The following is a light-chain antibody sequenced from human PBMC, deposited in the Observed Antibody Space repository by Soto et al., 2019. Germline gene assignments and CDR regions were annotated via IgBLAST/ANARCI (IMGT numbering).Light chain of an antibody. CDR1: QSVNSRF. CDR2: AAS. Sequence: EIVLTQSPGTLSLSPGERATFSCRASQSVNSRFLAWYQQKPGQAPRLLIYAASSRATGIPDRFSGSGSGTDFTLTISRLEPEDFAVYYCQQYGSSYTFGQGTKLEIK. J-gene: IGKJ2*01. V-gene: IGKV3-20*01. CDR3: QQYGSSYT.